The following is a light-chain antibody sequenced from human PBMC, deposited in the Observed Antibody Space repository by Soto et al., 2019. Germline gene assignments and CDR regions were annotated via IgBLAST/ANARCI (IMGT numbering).Light chain of an antibody. J-gene: IGLJ1*01. Sequence: QSVLTQPPSASGTPGQRVTISCSGSSSNIGRNTVTWYQQLPGTAPRLLIYNNNQRPSGVPDRFSGSKSGTSASLAISGLQSEDEADYYCAAWDDSLNGYVFGAGTKLTVL. CDR1: SSNIGRNT. CDR2: NNN. CDR3: AAWDDSLNGYV. V-gene: IGLV1-44*01.